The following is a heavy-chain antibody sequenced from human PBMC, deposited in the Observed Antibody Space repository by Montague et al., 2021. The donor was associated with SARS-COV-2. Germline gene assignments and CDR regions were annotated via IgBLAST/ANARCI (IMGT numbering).Heavy chain of an antibody. CDR1: GFVSNTSG. D-gene: IGHD3-10*01. CDR2: ISGSGSLT. CDR3: AKGKGTSPTPRGAFDV. Sequence: SLRLSCAASGFVSNTSGISWVRQAPGKGLEWVSFISGSGSLTYDAGSVKGRFTVSRDESKNTVFLQMNSLRAEDTALYYCAKGKGTSPTPRGAFDVWGQGTMVVVSS. J-gene: IGHJ3*01. V-gene: IGHV3-23*01.